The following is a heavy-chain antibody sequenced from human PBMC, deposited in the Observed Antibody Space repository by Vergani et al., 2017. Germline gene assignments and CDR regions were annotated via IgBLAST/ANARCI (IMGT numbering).Heavy chain of an antibody. D-gene: IGHD6-6*01. Sequence: EVQLVETGGGLIQPGGSLRLSCAASGFTVSSNYMSWVRQAPGKGLEWVSAISGSGGSTYYADSVKGRFTISRDNSKNTLYLQMNSLRAEDTAVYYCAKDRRAAARPNYGMDVWGQGTTVTVSS. J-gene: IGHJ6*02. V-gene: IGHV3-23*04. CDR3: AKDRRAAARPNYGMDV. CDR2: ISGSGGST. CDR1: GFTVSSNY.